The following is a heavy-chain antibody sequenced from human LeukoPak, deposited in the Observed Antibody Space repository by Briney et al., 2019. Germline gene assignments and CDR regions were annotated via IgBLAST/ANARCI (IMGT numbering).Heavy chain of an antibody. V-gene: IGHV3-33*06. CDR2: IWYDGSNK. CDR1: GFTFSSYG. J-gene: IGHJ6*02. CDR3: AKDSGYYDFWSGYYTPHYYYGMDV. Sequence: GGSLRLSCAASGFTFSSYGMHWVRQAPGKGLEWVAVIWYDGSNKYYADSVKGRFTISRDNSKNTLYLQMNSLRAEDTAVYYCAKDSGYYDFWSGYYTPHYYYGMDVWGQGTTVTVSS. D-gene: IGHD3-3*01.